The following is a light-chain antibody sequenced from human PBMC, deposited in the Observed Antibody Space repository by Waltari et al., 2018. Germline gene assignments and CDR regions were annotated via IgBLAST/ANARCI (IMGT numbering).Light chain of an antibody. J-gene: IGKJ2*02. CDR1: QSIGSY. CDR3: QQSDSTPCT. V-gene: IGKV1-39*01. CDR2: TAS. Sequence: DIQMTQSPSSLSASVGARVTITCRASQSIGSYLNWYQHKPGKAPNLLIYTASGLQTGVPARFSGSGSGTEFTLTISSLQPEDFATYYCQQSDSTPCTFGQGTKLEIK.